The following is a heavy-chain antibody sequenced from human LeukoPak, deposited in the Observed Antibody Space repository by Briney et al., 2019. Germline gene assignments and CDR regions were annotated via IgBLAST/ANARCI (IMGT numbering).Heavy chain of an antibody. J-gene: IGHJ4*02. CDR2: IYYSGST. D-gene: IGHD4-17*01. CDR3: ARVPMTTVTTLLLDY. V-gene: IGHV4-59*01. CDR1: GGSISSYC. Sequence: PSETLSLTCTVSGGSISSYCWSWIRQPPGKGLEWIGYIYYSGSTNYNPSLKSRVTISVDTSKNQFSLKLSSVTAADTAVYYCARVPMTTVTTLLLDYWGQGTLVTVSS.